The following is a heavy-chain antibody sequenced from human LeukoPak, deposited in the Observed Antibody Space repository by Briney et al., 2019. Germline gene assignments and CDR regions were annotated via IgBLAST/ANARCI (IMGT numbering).Heavy chain of an antibody. J-gene: IGHJ6*02. D-gene: IGHD3-10*01. CDR2: IYYSGST. CDR1: GGSISSYY. Sequence: PSETLSLTCTVSGGSISSYYWSWIRQPPGKGLEWIGYIYYSGSTDYNPSLKSRVTISIDTSKNQFSLKLSSVTAADTAVYYCARGFGHPGMDVWGQGTTVTVSS. CDR3: ARGFGHPGMDV. V-gene: IGHV4-59*01.